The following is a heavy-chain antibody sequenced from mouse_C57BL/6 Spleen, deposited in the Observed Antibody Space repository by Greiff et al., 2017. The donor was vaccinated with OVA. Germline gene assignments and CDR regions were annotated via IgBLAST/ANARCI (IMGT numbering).Heavy chain of an antibody. CDR1: GYTFTSYW. CDR2: IDPSDSYT. J-gene: IGHJ3*01. Sequence: QVQLQQPGAELVMPGASVKLSCKASGYTFTSYWMHWVKQRPGQGLEWIGEIDPSDSYTNYNQKFKGKSTLTVDKSSSTDYMQLSSLTSEDSAVYYCARGPLWGQGTLVTVSA. V-gene: IGHV1-69*01. CDR3: ARGPL. D-gene: IGHD6-1*01.